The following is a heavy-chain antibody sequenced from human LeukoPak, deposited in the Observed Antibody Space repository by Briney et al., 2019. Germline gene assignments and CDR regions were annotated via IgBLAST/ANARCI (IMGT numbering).Heavy chain of an antibody. D-gene: IGHD2-2*02. CDR2: ISSSGSTI. CDR1: GFTFSDYY. J-gene: IGHJ4*02. Sequence: GGSLRLSCAASGFTFSDYYMSWIRQAPGKGLEWVSYISSSGSTIYYADSVKGRFTISRDNAKNSLYLQMNSLRAEDTAVYYCARDGSYCSSTSCYKFFDYWGQGTLVTVSS. V-gene: IGHV3-11*01. CDR3: ARDGSYCSSTSCYKFFDY.